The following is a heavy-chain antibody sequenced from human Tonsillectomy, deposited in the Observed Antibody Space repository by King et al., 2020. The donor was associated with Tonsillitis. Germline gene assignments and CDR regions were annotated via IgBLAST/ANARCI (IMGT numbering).Heavy chain of an antibody. D-gene: IGHD3-10*01. V-gene: IGHV4-59*01. CDR1: GGSISSNY. Sequence: VQLQESGPGLVKPSETLSLTCTVSGGSISSNYWSWIRQPPGKGLEWIGYIYYSGNTNYNPSLKSRVTISVDTSKNQFSLKLSSVTAADTAVYYCARDVGRQYGSGSFNWFDPWGQGTLVTVSS. CDR2: IYYSGNT. CDR3: ARDVGRQYGSGSFNWFDP. J-gene: IGHJ5*02.